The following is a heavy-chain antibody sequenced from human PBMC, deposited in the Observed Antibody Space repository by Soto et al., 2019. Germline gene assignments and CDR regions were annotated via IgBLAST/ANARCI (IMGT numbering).Heavy chain of an antibody. CDR3: ARDYTGGYYGDYWYAFDI. D-gene: IGHD4-17*01. CDR2: ISSSSYI. J-gene: IGHJ3*02. Sequence: GGSLRLSCAASGFTFSSYSMNWVRQAPGKGLEWVSSISSSSYIYYADSVKGRFTISRDNAKNSLYLQMNSLRAEDTAVYYCARDYTGGYYGDYWYAFDIWGQGTMVTVSS. V-gene: IGHV3-21*01. CDR1: GFTFSSYS.